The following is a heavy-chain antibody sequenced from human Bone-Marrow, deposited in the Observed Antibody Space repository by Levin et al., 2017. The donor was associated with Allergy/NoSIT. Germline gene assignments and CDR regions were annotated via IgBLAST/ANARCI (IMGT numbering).Heavy chain of an antibody. Sequence: GESLKISCKASGYTFNSYGISWVRQAPGQGLEWMGWISAYNGNTNYAQKLQGRVTMTTDTSTSTAYMELRSLRSDDTAVYYCARDGGSSSWYHFDHWGQGTLVTVSS. D-gene: IGHD6-13*01. CDR3: ARDGGSSSWYHFDH. CDR2: ISAYNGNT. V-gene: IGHV1-18*01. CDR1: GYTFNSYG. J-gene: IGHJ4*02.